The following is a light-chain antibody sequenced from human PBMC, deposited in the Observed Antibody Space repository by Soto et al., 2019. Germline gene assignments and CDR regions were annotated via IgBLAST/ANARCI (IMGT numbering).Light chain of an antibody. CDR2: DAS. Sequence: IVMTQSPATLSVSPGESATLSGRASQSVSSNLAWYQQKPGQAPRLLIYDASNRATGIPARFSGSGSGTDFTLTISSLEPEDFAVYYCQQRSNWPPAFGQGTRLEIK. CDR1: QSVSSN. V-gene: IGKV3-11*01. J-gene: IGKJ5*01. CDR3: QQRSNWPPA.